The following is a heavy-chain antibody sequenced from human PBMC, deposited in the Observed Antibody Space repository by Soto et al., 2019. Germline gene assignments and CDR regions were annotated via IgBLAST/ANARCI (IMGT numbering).Heavy chain of an antibody. CDR3: ARGYCSSTSCHYYFYYYMDV. J-gene: IGHJ6*03. D-gene: IGHD2-2*01. CDR2: IGTAGDT. V-gene: IGHV3-13*01. CDR1: GFTFRNYD. Sequence: GSLRLSCEASGFTFRNYDMHWVRQVSGKGLEWVSAIGTAGDTYYPGSVKGRFTISREDAKNSLYLQMNSLRAGDTAVYYCARGYCSSTSCHYYFYYYMDVWGKGTTVTVSS.